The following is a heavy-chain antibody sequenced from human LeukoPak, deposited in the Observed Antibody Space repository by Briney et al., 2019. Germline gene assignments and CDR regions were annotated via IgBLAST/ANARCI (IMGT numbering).Heavy chain of an antibody. CDR2: IKHEGSEK. V-gene: IGHV3-7*01. CDR1: GFTFSSYW. CDR3: ARANSLGY. D-gene: IGHD2/OR15-2a*01. J-gene: IGHJ4*02. Sequence: GGSLRLSCAASGFTFSSYWMSWVRQAPEKGLEWVANIKHEGSEKYYVDSVKGRFTISRDNAKDSLYLQMNSLRAQDTAVYYCARANSLGYWGQGTLVTVSS.